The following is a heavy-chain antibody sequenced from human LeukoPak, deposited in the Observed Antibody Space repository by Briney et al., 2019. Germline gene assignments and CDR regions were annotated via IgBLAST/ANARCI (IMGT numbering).Heavy chain of an antibody. J-gene: IGHJ4*02. Sequence: PGGSLRLSCAASGFTFSSYSMNWVRQAPGKGLEGVSYISSSSSTIYYADSVKGRFTISRDNAKNSLYLQMNSLRAEDTAVYYCARDLAVAGTGNWGQGTLVTVSS. CDR2: ISSSSSTI. CDR1: GFTFSSYS. D-gene: IGHD6-13*01. V-gene: IGHV3-48*01. CDR3: ARDLAVAGTGN.